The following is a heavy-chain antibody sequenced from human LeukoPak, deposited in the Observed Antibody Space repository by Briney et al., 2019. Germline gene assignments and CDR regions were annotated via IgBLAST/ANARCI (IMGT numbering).Heavy chain of an antibody. CDR3: ARVGVYSYGLFDY. V-gene: IGHV3-30*04. CDR2: VSYDGSNK. D-gene: IGHD5-18*01. J-gene: IGHJ4*02. CDR1: GFTFSSCA. Sequence: GGSLRLSCAASGFTFSSCAMHWVRQAPGKGLEWVAVVSYDGSNKYYADSVKGRFTISRDNSKSTLSLQMNSLRAEDTAVYYCARVGVYSYGLFDYWGPGTLVTVSS.